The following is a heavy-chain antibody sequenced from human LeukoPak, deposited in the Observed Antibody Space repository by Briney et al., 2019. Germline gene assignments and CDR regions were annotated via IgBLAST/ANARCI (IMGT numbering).Heavy chain of an antibody. V-gene: IGHV1-8*01. D-gene: IGHD7-27*01. CDR2: MSPNSGDT. CDR3: ARGPPNWGYGY. CDR1: GYTFTSYD. Sequence: ASVKVSCKASGYTFTSYDFNWVRQATGQRPEWMGWMSPNSGDTGYARKFQDRVTMTRNTSISTAYMELSSLRSDDTAVYYCARGPPNWGYGYWGPGTLVTVSS. J-gene: IGHJ4*02.